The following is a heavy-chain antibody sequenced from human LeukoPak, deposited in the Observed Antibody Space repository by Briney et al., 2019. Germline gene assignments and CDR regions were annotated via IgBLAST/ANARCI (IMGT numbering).Heavy chain of an antibody. J-gene: IGHJ4*02. CDR3: ARDLYSSGSEYYFDY. D-gene: IGHD6-19*01. V-gene: IGHV3-30*03. Sequence: PGGSLRLSCAASGFTFSSYGMHWVRQAPGKGLEWVAVISYDGSNKYYADSVKGRFTISRDNSKNTLYLQMNSLRAEDTAVYYCARDLYSSGSEYYFDYWGQGTLVTVSS. CDR1: GFTFSSYG. CDR2: ISYDGSNK.